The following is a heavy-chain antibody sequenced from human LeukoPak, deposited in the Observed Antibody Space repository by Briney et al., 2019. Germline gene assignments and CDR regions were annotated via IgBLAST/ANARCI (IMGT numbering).Heavy chain of an antibody. CDR1: GGTFSSYA. CDR2: IIPILGIA. J-gene: IGHJ3*02. Sequence: SVKVSCKASGGTFSSYAISWVRQAPGQGLEWMGRIIPILGIANYAQKFQGRVTITADKSTSTAYMELSSLRSEDTAVYYCAREPGGYSSSHDAFDIWGQGTMVTVSS. D-gene: IGHD6-6*01. CDR3: AREPGGYSSSHDAFDI. V-gene: IGHV1-69*04.